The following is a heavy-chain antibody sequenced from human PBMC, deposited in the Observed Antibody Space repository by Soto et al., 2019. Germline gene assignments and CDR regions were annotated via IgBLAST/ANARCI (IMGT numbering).Heavy chain of an antibody. CDR2: ISGRGGST. CDR1: EFTFSNYA. J-gene: IGHJ4*02. CDR3: ARNRRGYSYGYIDY. D-gene: IGHD5-18*01. V-gene: IGHV3-23*01. Sequence: EVQLLESGGGLIQPGGSVRLSCAASEFTFSNYAMSWVRQAAGKGLEWVSGISGRGGSTYYADSVKGRFTISRDNSKNTLYLQMNSLRAEDTAVYYCARNRRGYSYGYIDYWGQGTLVTVS.